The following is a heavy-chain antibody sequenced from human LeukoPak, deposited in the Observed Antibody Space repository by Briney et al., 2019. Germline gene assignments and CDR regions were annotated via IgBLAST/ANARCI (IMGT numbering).Heavy chain of an antibody. Sequence: ASVKVSCKASGYTFTSYGISWVRQAPGQGLEWMGWISAYNGNTNYAQKLQGRVTMTTDTSTSTAYMELRSLRSDDTAVYYCARVPRLRFLEWSNWFDPWGQGTLVTVSS. CDR1: GYTFTSYG. CDR2: ISAYNGNT. V-gene: IGHV1-18*01. D-gene: IGHD3-3*01. J-gene: IGHJ5*02. CDR3: ARVPRLRFLEWSNWFDP.